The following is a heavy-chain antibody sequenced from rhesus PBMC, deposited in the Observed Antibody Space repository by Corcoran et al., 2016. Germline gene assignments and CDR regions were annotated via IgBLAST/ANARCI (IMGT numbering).Heavy chain of an antibody. Sequence: QVQLQESGPGVVKPSETLSLTCAVSGGSISDSYRWSWIRQPPGKGLEWIGYNYGSSTSTNYNPSLKSRVTISTDTSKHQFSLKLSSVTAADTAVYYCARWEYSSGWYYFDYWGQGVLVTVSS. CDR3: ARWEYSSGWYYFDY. J-gene: IGHJ4*01. CDR2: NYGSSTST. CDR1: GGSISDSYR. V-gene: IGHV4S10*01. D-gene: IGHD6-31*01.